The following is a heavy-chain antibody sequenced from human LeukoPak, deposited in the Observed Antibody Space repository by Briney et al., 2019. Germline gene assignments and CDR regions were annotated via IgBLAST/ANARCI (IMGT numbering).Heavy chain of an antibody. CDR3: AKAGTYYYDSSGQNGAFDI. Sequence: PGGSLRLSCAASGFTFDDYAMHWVRQAPGKGLEWVSGISWNSGSIGYADSVKGRFTISRDNAKNSLYLQMNSLRAEDTALYYCAKAGTYYYDSSGQNGAFDIWGQGTMVTVSS. V-gene: IGHV3-9*01. J-gene: IGHJ3*02. CDR1: GFTFDDYA. D-gene: IGHD3-22*01. CDR2: ISWNSGSI.